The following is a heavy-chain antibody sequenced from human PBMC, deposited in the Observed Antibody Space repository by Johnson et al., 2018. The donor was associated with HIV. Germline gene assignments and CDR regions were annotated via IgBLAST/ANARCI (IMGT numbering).Heavy chain of an antibody. J-gene: IGHJ3*02. CDR3: AKTIFGVVSDALDI. CDR2: IWYDGSNK. V-gene: IGHV3-33*06. CDR1: GFTFSSYA. Sequence: QVQLVESGGGVVQPGRSLRLSCAASGFTFSSYAMHWVRQAPGKGLEWVAVIWYDGSNKYYADSVKGRFTISRDNSKNALYLQMNSLRTEDTAMYYCAKTIFGVVSDALDIWGQGTMVIVSS. D-gene: IGHD3-3*01.